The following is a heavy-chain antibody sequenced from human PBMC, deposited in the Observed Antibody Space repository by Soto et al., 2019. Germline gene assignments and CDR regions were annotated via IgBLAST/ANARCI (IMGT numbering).Heavy chain of an antibody. D-gene: IGHD5-18*01. V-gene: IGHV4-31*03. CDR1: VGSIRSGGYY. Sequence: TLSLTCTVSVGSIRSGGYYWSWFRQNPRRGLEWIGNIYYSGNTYYNPSLKSRLTISVDTSKNQFSLNLSSVTAADTAVYYCARDRLMATAGTARHYFGLDVWGQGTTVTVSS. CDR3: ARDRLMATAGTARHYFGLDV. CDR2: IYYSGNT. J-gene: IGHJ6*02.